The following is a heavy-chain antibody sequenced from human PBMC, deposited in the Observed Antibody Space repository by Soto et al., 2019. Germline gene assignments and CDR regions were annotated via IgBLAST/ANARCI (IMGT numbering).Heavy chain of an antibody. V-gene: IGHV3-15*01. D-gene: IGHD4-17*01. J-gene: IGHJ4*02. Sequence: EVELVGSGGVLVEPGGSLRLSCAASGFAFTNAWMTWVRQAPGKTLEWIGRIRSQIDGGTTDYAGPVKGRFTISRDDSKNTLYLQMKSLKLEDTAVYYCTTVAYGEYVSDYWGQGTLVTVSS. CDR1: GFAFTNAW. CDR3: TTVAYGEYVSDY. CDR2: IRSQIDGGTT.